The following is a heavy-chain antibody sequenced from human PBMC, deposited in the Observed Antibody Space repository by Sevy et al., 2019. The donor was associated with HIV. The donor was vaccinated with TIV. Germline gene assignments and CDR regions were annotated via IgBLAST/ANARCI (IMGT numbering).Heavy chain of an antibody. CDR2: IYYSGST. D-gene: IGHD4-17*01. CDR1: GGSISSSSYY. V-gene: IGHV4-39*01. Sequence: PETLSLTCTVSGGSISSSSYYWGWIRQPPGKGLEWIGSIYYSGSTYYNPSLKSRVTISVDTSKNQFSLKLSSVTAADTAVYYCAAMGNDYGDYQGGAFDIWGQGTMVTVSS. J-gene: IGHJ3*02. CDR3: AAMGNDYGDYQGGAFDI.